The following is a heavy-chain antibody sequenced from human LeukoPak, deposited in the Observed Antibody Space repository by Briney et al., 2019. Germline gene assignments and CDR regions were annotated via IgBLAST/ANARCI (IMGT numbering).Heavy chain of an antibody. CDR1: GFTFRSYA. J-gene: IGHJ4*02. CDR2: ISGSGGST. Sequence: PGGSLRLSCAASGFTFRSYAMSWVRQAPGKGLEWVSGISGSGGSTYYADSVQGRFSISRDNSKNTLYLQMNSLRDEDTAVYYCAKDYSDSRVADVFFEYWGQGTLVTVSS. D-gene: IGHD2-15*01. V-gene: IGHV3-23*01. CDR3: AKDYSDSRVADVFFEY.